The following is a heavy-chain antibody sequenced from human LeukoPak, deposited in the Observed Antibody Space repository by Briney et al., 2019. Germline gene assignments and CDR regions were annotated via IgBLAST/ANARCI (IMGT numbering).Heavy chain of an antibody. CDR1: GYTFTGYY. V-gene: IGHV1-2*02. D-gene: IGHD1-26*01. CDR2: INPNSGGT. J-gene: IGHJ3*02. Sequence: GASVKVSCKVSGYTFTGYYMHWVRQAPGQGLEWMGWINPNSGGTNYAQKFQGRVTMTRDTSISTAYMELSRLRSDDTAVYYCARGKWELPVPRAFDIWGQGTMVTVSS. CDR3: ARGKWELPVPRAFDI.